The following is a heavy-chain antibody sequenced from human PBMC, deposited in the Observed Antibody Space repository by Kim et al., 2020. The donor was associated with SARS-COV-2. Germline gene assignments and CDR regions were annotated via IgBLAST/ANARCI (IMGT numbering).Heavy chain of an antibody. D-gene: IGHD3-16*01. CDR3: ARDGAYYDYVWGSYPSVDY. Sequence: GRFTISRDNSKNTQYLQMNSQRAEETAVYYCARDGAYYDYVWGSYPSVDYWGQGTLVTVSS. V-gene: IGHV3-30*07. J-gene: IGHJ4*02.